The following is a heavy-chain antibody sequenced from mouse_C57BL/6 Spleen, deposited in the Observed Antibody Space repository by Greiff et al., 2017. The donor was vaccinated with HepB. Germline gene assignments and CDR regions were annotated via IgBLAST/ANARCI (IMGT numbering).Heavy chain of an antibody. CDR1: GFSLTSYG. CDR2: IWSGGST. J-gene: IGHJ4*01. CDR3: ARVFTTVVATGAMDY. Sequence: VKLVESGPGLVQPSQSLSITCTVSGFSLTSYGVHWVRQSPGKGLEWLGVIWSGGSTDYNAAFISRLSISKDNSKSQVFFKMNSLQADDTAIYYCARVFTTVVATGAMDYWGQGTSVTVSS. V-gene: IGHV2-2*01. D-gene: IGHD1-1*01.